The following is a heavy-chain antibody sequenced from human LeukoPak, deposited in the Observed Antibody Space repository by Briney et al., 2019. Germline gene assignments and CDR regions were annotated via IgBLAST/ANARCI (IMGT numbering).Heavy chain of an antibody. CDR3: AKDLRGIGPDTY. Sequence: TGGSLRLSCAASGFTFSSYSMNWVRQAPGKGLEWVSAISGSGGSTYYADSVKGRFTISRDNSKNTLYLQMNSLRAEDTAVYYCAKDLRGIGPDTYWGQGTLVTVSS. V-gene: IGHV3-23*01. CDR2: ISGSGGST. J-gene: IGHJ4*02. D-gene: IGHD3/OR15-3a*01. CDR1: GFTFSSYS.